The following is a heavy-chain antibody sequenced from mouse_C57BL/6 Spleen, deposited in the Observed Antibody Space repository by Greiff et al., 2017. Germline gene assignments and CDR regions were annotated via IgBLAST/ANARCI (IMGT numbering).Heavy chain of an antibody. D-gene: IGHD1-1*01. Sequence: VQLQQSGAELVRPGASVTLSCKASGYTFTDYEMHWVKQTPVHGLEWIGAIDPETGGTAYNQKFQGKAILTADKSSSTAYMALRSLTSEDSAVYYCTRKHYGSSPAWFAYWGQGTLVTVSA. J-gene: IGHJ3*01. V-gene: IGHV1-15*01. CDR3: TRKHYGSSPAWFAY. CDR1: GYTFTDYE. CDR2: IDPETGGT.